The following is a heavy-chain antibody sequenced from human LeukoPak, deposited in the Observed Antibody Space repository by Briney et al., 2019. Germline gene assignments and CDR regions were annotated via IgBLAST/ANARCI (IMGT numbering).Heavy chain of an antibody. V-gene: IGHV4-61*08. CDR2: IYYSGST. CDR3: ARRGVWGSYRYFDY. J-gene: IGHJ4*02. Sequence: SETLSLTCTVSGGSISSGGYYWSWIRQHPGKGLEWIGYIYYSGSTNYNPSLKSRVTISIDTSKNQFSLKLSSVTAADTAVYYCARRGVWGSYRYFDYWGQGTLVTVSS. CDR1: GGSISSGGYY. D-gene: IGHD3-16*02.